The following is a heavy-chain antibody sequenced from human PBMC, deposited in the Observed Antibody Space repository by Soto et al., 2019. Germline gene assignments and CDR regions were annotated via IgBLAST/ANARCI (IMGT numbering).Heavy chain of an antibody. CDR1: GFTFSSYG. CDR2: ISYDGSNK. V-gene: IGHV3-30*18. Sequence: SLRLSWAASGFTFSSYGMHWVRQAPGKGLEWVAVISYDGSNKYYADSVKGRFTISRDNSKNTLYLQMNSLRAEDTAVYYCAKDHATTGLAYWGQGTLVTVSS. J-gene: IGHJ4*02. CDR3: AKDHATTGLAY. D-gene: IGHD4-17*01.